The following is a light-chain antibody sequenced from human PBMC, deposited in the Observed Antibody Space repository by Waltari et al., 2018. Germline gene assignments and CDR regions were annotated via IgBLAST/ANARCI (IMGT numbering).Light chain of an antibody. V-gene: IGLV2-23*02. CDR2: EVN. J-gene: IGLJ2*01. CDR1: GSDVGSNNL. Sequence: QSALTQPASVSGSPGQSITISCSGTGSDVGSNNLVSWYQQHPGKAPKLIIYEVNMRPAGVSDRFSGSKSGVTASLTISGLQAEDEAVYFCCSFATNSIVIFGGGTKLTVL. CDR3: CSFATNSIVI.